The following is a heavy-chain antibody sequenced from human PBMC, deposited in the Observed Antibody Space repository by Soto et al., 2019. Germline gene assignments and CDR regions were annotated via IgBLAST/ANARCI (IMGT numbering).Heavy chain of an antibody. V-gene: IGHV4-30-4*01. D-gene: IGHD5-12*01. CDR1: GGSISSGDYY. Sequence: PSETLSLTCTVSGGSISSGDYYWSWIRQPPGKGLEWIGYIYYSGSTYYNPSLKSRVTISVDTSKNQFSLKLSSVTAADTAVYYCARSWLQGGGSVDYWGQGTLVTVSS. CDR2: IYYSGST. CDR3: ARSWLQGGGSVDY. J-gene: IGHJ4*02.